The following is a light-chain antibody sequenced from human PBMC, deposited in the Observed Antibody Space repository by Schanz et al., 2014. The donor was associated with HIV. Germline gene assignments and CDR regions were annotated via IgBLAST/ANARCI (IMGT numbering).Light chain of an antibody. CDR2: AVN. J-gene: IGLJ2*01. CDR3: ASYGGSNNLL. CDR1: SSDVGDYNY. Sequence: QSALTQPPSASGSPGQSVTLSCTGTSSDVGDYNYVSWYQQHPGKAPKIMIFAVNRRTSGVPDRFSGAKSGNTAFLLVSGLQDEDEADYYCASYGGSNNLLFGGGTKLTVL. V-gene: IGLV2-8*01.